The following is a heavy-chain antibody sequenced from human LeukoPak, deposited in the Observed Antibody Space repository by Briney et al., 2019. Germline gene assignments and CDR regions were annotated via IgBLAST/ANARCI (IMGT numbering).Heavy chain of an antibody. CDR3: AKDHQPSYDYVWGSYRSDY. Sequence: GRSLRLSCAASGFTFSSYAMHWVRQAPGKGLEWVAVISYDGSNKYYADSVKGRFTISRDNSKNTLYLQMNSLRAEDTAVYYCAKDHQPSYDYVWGSYRSDYWGQGTLVTVSS. CDR2: ISYDGSNK. CDR1: GFTFSSYA. V-gene: IGHV3-30-3*02. J-gene: IGHJ4*02. D-gene: IGHD3-16*02.